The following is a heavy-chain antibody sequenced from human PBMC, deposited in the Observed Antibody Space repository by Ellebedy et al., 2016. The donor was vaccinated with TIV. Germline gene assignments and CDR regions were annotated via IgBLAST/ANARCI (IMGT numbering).Heavy chain of an antibody. CDR1: GYNFSNNW. J-gene: IGHJ4*02. CDR3: ARRGDSDFDS. Sequence: GESLKISCKISGYNFSNNWISWVRQKPGKGLEWMGRINPSDSDTDYRPSFRGHVTMSVDKSISFAFLQWSSLQPSDTAMYYCARRGDSDFDSWGQGTMVTVSP. CDR2: INPSDSDT. V-gene: IGHV5-10-1*01. D-gene: IGHD4-17*01.